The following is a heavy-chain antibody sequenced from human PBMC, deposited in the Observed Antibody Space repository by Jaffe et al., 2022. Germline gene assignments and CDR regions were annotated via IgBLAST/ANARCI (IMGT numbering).Heavy chain of an antibody. V-gene: IGHV4-39*02. J-gene: IGHJ4*02. D-gene: IGHD6-19*01. CDR3: ARDCIRSEQWLGDRFN. CDR1: GGSISSSSYY. Sequence: QLQLQESGPGLVKPSETLSLTCTVSGGSISSSSYYWGWIRQPPGKGLEWIGSIYYSGSTYYNPSLKSRVTISVDTSKNQFSLKLSSVTAADTAVYYCARDCIRSEQWLGDRFNWGQGTLVTVSS. CDR2: IYYSGST.